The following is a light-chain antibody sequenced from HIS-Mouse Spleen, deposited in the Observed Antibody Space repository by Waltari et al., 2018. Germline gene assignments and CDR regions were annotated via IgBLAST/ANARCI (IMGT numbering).Light chain of an antibody. J-gene: IGLJ2*01. CDR1: ALPKKY. Sequence: SYELTQPPSVTVSPGQTARLTCSGDALPKKYPYWYQQKSGHAPVLVIYEDSKRPSGIPERFSGSSSGTMATLTISGAQVEDEADYYCYSTDSSGNHRVFGGGTKLTVL. CDR3: YSTDSSGNHRV. CDR2: EDS. V-gene: IGLV3-10*01.